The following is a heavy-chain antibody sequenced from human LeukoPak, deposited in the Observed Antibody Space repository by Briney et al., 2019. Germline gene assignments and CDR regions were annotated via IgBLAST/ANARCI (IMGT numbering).Heavy chain of an antibody. Sequence: PGGSLRLSCAASGLTVSGNYMSWVRQAPGKGLEWVSYISSSGSTIYYADSVKGRFTISRDNAKNSLYLQMNSLRAEDTAVYYCARAPENGAYSSSWYYWGQGTLVTVSS. CDR2: ISSSGSTI. J-gene: IGHJ4*02. D-gene: IGHD6-13*01. CDR3: ARAPENGAYSSSWYY. CDR1: GLTVSGNY. V-gene: IGHV3-11*04.